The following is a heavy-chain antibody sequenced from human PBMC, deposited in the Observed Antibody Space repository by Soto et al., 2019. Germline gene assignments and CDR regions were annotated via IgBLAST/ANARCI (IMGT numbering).Heavy chain of an antibody. CDR2: ITAFNGNT. CDR1: GYTFTDYG. Sequence: QVHLVQSGAEVEKPGASVKVSCKASGYTFTDYGISWVRQAPGQGLQWMGWITAFNGNTKYAQQFQGRVTMTTDTSTSPAYMELRSLESDDTAVYYCARIIQSDFWSGYYYFFDYWGQGTLVTVSS. V-gene: IGHV1-18*01. CDR3: ARIIQSDFWSGYYYFFDY. D-gene: IGHD3-3*01. J-gene: IGHJ4*02.